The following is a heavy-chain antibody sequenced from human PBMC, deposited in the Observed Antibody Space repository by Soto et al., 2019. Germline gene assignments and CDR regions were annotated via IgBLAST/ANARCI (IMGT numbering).Heavy chain of an antibody. D-gene: IGHD1-26*01. CDR3: ARQRPTDGRWEFANYYGMDV. V-gene: IGHV4-34*12. J-gene: IGHJ6*02. CDR2: IIHSEST. CDR1: GGSFSAYY. Sequence: PSETLSPTCAVYGGSFSAYYWSWVRQPPGKGLEWIGEIIHSESTKYNPSLKSRVTISLDTSKNQFSLKLSSVTAADTAVYYCARQRPTDGRWEFANYYGMDVWGQGTPVTVSS.